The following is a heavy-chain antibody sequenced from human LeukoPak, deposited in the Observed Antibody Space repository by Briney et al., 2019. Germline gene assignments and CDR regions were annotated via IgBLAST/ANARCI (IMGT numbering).Heavy chain of an antibody. V-gene: IGHV4-30-2*01. CDR3: ARVIPAAGLFDY. CDR2: IYHSGST. Sequence: SQTLSLTCAVSGGSISSGGYSWSWIRQPPGKGLEWIGYIYHSGSTYYNPSLKSRVTISVDRSKNQFSLKLSSVTAADTAVYYCARVIPAAGLFDYWGQGTLVTVSS. D-gene: IGHD6-13*01. CDR1: GGSISSGGYS. J-gene: IGHJ4*02.